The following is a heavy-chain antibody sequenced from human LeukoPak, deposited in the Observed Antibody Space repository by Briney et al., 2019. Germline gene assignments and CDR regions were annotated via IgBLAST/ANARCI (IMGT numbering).Heavy chain of an antibody. CDR3: ATGLGYYYDY. J-gene: IGHJ4*02. Sequence: GGSLRLSCAASELTFTKYSMHWVRQAPGKGLVWVSRVTGDGSRTTYADSVRGRFTFSRDNAKNTVYLQMNSLRAEDAAVYYCATGLGYYYDYWGQGTLVTVSS. CDR1: ELTFTKYS. D-gene: IGHD3-10*01. V-gene: IGHV3-74*01. CDR2: VTGDGSRT.